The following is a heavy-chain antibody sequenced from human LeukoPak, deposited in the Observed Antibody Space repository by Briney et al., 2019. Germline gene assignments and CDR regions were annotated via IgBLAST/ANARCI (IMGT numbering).Heavy chain of an antibody. V-gene: IGHV3-74*01. D-gene: IGHD4-23*01. CDR1: GFTFSSYW. CDR3: ARAIGNFLYYFDY. Sequence: GGSLRLSCAASGFTFSSYWMHWVRQAPGKGLVWVSRINTDGSSTSYADSVKGRFTISRDNAKNTLYLQMNSLRAEDAAVYYCARAIGNFLYYFDYWGQGTLVTVSS. J-gene: IGHJ4*02. CDR2: INTDGSST.